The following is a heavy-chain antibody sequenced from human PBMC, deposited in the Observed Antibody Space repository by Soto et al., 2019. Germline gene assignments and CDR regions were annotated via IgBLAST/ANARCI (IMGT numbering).Heavy chain of an antibody. CDR2: INHSGST. J-gene: IGHJ4*02. Sequence: QVELQQWGAGLLKPSETLSLTCAVYGGSFSGYSWSWIRQPPGKVLEWIGEINHSGSTNYNPSFKTRVTISVDTYKNQFSLKLSSVTAADTAVYYCARGRKVYSSTWFVDWGQGTLVTVSS. CDR1: GGSFSGYS. CDR3: ARGRKVYSSTWFVD. D-gene: IGHD6-13*01. V-gene: IGHV4-34*01.